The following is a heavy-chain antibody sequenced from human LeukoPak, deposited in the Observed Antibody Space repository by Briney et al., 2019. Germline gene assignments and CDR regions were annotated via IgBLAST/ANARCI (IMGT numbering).Heavy chain of an antibody. CDR1: GFTVSSNY. Sequence: GGSLSLSCAASGFTVSSNYMSWVRQPPGKGLVWVSRIHSDGTTTSYADSVKGRFTISRDNAKNTLYLQMNSLRAEDTAVYYCTRDHGYGGRFDFDYWGQGTLVTVSS. CDR2: IHSDGTTT. D-gene: IGHD4-23*01. CDR3: TRDHGYGGRFDFDY. V-gene: IGHV3-74*01. J-gene: IGHJ4*02.